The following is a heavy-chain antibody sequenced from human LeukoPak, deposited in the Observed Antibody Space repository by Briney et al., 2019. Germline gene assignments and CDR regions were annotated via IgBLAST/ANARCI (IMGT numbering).Heavy chain of an antibody. Sequence: GGSLRLSCAASGFIFSSYAMSWVRQAPGKGLEWISTISGSVGSTYYADSVKGRFTISRDNSKNTLYLQMNSLRAEDTAVYYCAKADRGSRTGWFDPWGQGTLVTVSS. J-gene: IGHJ5*02. D-gene: IGHD3-16*01. V-gene: IGHV3-23*01. CDR2: ISGSVGST. CDR3: AKADRGSRTGWFDP. CDR1: GFIFSSYA.